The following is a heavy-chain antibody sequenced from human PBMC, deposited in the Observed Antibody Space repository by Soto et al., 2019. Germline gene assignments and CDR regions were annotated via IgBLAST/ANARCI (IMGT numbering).Heavy chain of an antibody. CDR2: ISSRSSYI. V-gene: IGHV3-21*01. Sequence: GGSLRLSCAASGFTFSSYSMNWVRQAPGKGLEWVSSISSRSSYIYYADSVKGRFTITRDNAKNSLYLQMNSLRAEDTAVYYCARDADDAFDIWGQGTMVTVSS. CDR3: ARDADDAFDI. CDR1: GFTFSSYS. J-gene: IGHJ3*02.